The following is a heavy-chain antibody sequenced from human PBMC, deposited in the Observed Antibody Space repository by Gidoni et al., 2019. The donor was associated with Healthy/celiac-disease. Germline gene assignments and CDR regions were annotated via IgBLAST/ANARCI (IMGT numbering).Heavy chain of an antibody. Sequence: EVPLMQSGAEVKKPGESLKLSCQGSGYSFPSYWLGWVRQMPGKGLEWMVIIYPGDSDTRYSPSFQGQVTISADKSISTAYLQWSSLKASDTAMYYCARRGQLGSGYYYYYYGMDVWGQGTTVTVSS. V-gene: IGHV5-51*01. D-gene: IGHD6-13*01. CDR1: GYSFPSYW. CDR2: IYPGDSDT. J-gene: IGHJ6*02. CDR3: ARRGQLGSGYYYYYYGMDV.